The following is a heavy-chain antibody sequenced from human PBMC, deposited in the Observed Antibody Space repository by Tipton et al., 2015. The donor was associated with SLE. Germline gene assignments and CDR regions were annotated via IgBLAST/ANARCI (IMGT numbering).Heavy chain of an antibody. CDR3: ASRLGSSGYFQH. CDR1: GGSISSYY. CDR2: IYYSGST. J-gene: IGHJ1*01. D-gene: IGHD6-6*01. V-gene: IGHV4-59*01. Sequence: LRLSCTVSGGSISSYYWSWIRQPPGKGLEWIGYIYYSGSTNCNPSLTSRVTISVDTSKNQFSLKLRSVTAADTAVYYCASRLGSSGYFQHWGQGTLVTVSS.